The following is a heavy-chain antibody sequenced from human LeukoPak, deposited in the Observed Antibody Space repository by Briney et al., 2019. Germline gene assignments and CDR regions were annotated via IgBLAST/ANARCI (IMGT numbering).Heavy chain of an antibody. J-gene: IGHJ4*02. CDR3: AREGSCSGGSCATDY. Sequence: SETLSLTCTVSGGSISGSYWSWIRQPPGKGLEWIGYIYYSGTTNYNPSLKSRVTISVDTSNNQFSLKLRSVTAADTAVYYCAREGSCSGGSCATDYWGQGTLVTVSS. CDR2: IYYSGTT. CDR1: GGSISGSY. V-gene: IGHV4-59*01. D-gene: IGHD2-15*01.